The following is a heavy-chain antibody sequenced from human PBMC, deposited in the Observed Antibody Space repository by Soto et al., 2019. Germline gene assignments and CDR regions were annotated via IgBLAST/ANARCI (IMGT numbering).Heavy chain of an antibody. V-gene: IGHV4-34*01. D-gene: IGHD2-15*01. CDR3: ARSGSVVVAAIVRGARRFDP. J-gene: IGHJ5*02. CDR1: GGSFSGYY. CDR2: INHSGST. Sequence: QVQLQQWGAGLLKPSETLSLTCAVYGGSFSGYYWSWIRQPPGKGLEWIGEINHSGSTNYNPSLKSRVTISVHTSKNLFSLKLSSVTASDTAVYYCARSGSVVVAAIVRGARRFDPWGQGTLVTVSS.